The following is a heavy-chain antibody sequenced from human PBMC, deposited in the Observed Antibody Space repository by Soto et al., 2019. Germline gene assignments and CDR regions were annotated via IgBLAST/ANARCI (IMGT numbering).Heavy chain of an antibody. CDR2: INPSNGNT. Sequence: ASVKVSCKASGYTFTSYYMHWVRQAPGQGLEWMGIINPSNGNTRYAQKFQGRVTITRDTSASTAYMELSSLRSEDTAVYYCARVYNMGSYDYVWGSYREKRYYFDYWGQGTLVTVSS. CDR1: GYTFTSYY. J-gene: IGHJ4*02. V-gene: IGHV1-46*01. D-gene: IGHD3-16*02. CDR3: ARVYNMGSYDYVWGSYREKRYYFDY.